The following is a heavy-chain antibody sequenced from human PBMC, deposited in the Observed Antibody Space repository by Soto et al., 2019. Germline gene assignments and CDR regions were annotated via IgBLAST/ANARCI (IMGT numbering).Heavy chain of an antibody. CDR1: GYTFTSYY. V-gene: IGHV1-46*01. J-gene: IGHJ6*02. CDR3: ARDSRMVRVGLTMDV. Sequence: ASVKVSCKASGYTFTSYYVHWVRQAPGQGLEWMGIINPSGGSTSYAQKFQGRVTMTRDTSTSTVYMELSSLRSEDTAVYYCARDSRMVRVGLTMDVWGQGTTVTVSS. D-gene: IGHD3-10*01. CDR2: INPSGGST.